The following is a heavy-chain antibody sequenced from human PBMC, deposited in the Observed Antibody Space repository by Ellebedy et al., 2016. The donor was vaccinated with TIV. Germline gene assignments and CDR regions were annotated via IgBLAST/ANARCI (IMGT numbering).Heavy chain of an antibody. J-gene: IGHJ5*02. Sequence: MPSETLSLTCTVSGGSISSYYWSWIRQPAGKGLEWIGRIYTSGSTNYNPSLKSRVTMSVDTSKNQFSLKLSSVTAADTAVYYCARHLRYSDWRILDLWGPGILVAVSS. CDR1: GGSISSYY. CDR3: ARHLRYSDWRILDL. D-gene: IGHD3-9*01. CDR2: IYTSGST. V-gene: IGHV4-4*07.